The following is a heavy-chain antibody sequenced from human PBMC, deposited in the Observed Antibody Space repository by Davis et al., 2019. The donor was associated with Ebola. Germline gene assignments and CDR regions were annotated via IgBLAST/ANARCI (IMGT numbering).Heavy chain of an antibody. D-gene: IGHD6-19*01. CDR3: ARDGYSSGWVFDY. CDR2: IYPGDSDT. V-gene: IGHV5-51*01. Sequence: GESLKISCKGSGYSFTNNWIARVRQMPGKGLEWMGLIYPGDSDTTYSPSFQGQVTFSVDKSTNTAYLQWSTLKASDTAMYYCARDGYSSGWVFDYWGQGTLVIVSS. CDR1: GYSFTNNW. J-gene: IGHJ4*02.